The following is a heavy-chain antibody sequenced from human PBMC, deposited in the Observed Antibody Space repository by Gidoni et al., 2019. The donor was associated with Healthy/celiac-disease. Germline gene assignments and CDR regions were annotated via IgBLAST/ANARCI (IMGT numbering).Heavy chain of an antibody. CDR1: GGSISSGSYY. V-gene: IGHV4-61*02. CDR3: ARGYSYGYRTYYYGMDV. D-gene: IGHD5-18*01. J-gene: IGHJ6*02. CDR2: IYTSGST. Sequence: QVQLQESGPGLVKPSQTLSLTCTVSGGSISSGSYYWSWIRQPAGKGLEWIGRIYTSGSTNYNPSLKSRVTISVDTSKNQFSLKLSSVTAADTAVYYCARGYSYGYRTYYYGMDVWGQGTTVTVSS.